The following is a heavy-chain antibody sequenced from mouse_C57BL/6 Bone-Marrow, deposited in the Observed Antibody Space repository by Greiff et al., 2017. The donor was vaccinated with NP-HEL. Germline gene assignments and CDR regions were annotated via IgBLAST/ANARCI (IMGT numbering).Heavy chain of an antibody. CDR3: AREGLRRAAWFAY. CDR1: GYTFTSYW. CDR2: IHPSSGST. V-gene: IGHV1-64*01. J-gene: IGHJ3*01. D-gene: IGHD2-2*01. Sequence: QVQLQQPGAELVKPGASVKLSCKASGYTFTSYWMHWVKQRPGQGLEWIGMIHPSSGSTNYNEKFKSKATLTVDKSSSTAYMQLSSLTSEDSAVYYCAREGLRRAAWFAYWGQGTLVTVSA.